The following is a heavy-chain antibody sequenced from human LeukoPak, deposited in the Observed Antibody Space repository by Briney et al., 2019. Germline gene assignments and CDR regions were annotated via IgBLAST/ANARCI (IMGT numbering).Heavy chain of an antibody. CDR2: MNPNSGNT. V-gene: IGHV1-8*01. CDR1: GYTFTSYD. CDR3: ARGTYCSSTSCFRYYYYYMDV. J-gene: IGHJ6*03. D-gene: IGHD2-2*01. Sequence: ASVTVSCKASGYTFTSYDINWVRQATGQGLEWMGWMNPNSGNTGYAQKFQGRVTMTRNTSISTAYMELSSLRSEDTAVYYCARGTYCSSTSCFRYYYYYMDVWGKGTTVTVSS.